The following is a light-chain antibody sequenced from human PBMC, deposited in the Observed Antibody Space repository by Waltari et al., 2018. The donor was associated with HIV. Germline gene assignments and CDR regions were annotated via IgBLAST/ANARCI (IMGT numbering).Light chain of an antibody. CDR1: SPNIGAGYD. CDR2: GNN. J-gene: IGLJ2*01. V-gene: IGLV1-40*01. Sequence: QSVLTQPPSVSGAPGQRVTISCTGSSPNIGAGYDVHWYQQLPGTAPKLLIYGNNKRPSGVPDRFSGSKSDTSASLAITGLQAEDEADYYCQSFDRSLSAWVFGGGTKLTVL. CDR3: QSFDRSLSAWV.